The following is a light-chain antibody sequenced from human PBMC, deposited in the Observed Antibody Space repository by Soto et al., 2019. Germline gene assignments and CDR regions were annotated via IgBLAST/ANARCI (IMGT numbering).Light chain of an antibody. J-gene: IGLJ2*01. Sequence: QSALTQPPSASASPGQSVTISCTGPNNDIGGYNYVSWYQHHPGKAPQLIIYDVTKRPSGVLDRFSGSKSGNKASLTVAGLQTYDEAEYFCSSYAGSSNVVFGTGTQLTVL. V-gene: IGLV2-8*01. CDR1: NNDIGGYNY. CDR3: SSYAGSSNVV. CDR2: DVT.